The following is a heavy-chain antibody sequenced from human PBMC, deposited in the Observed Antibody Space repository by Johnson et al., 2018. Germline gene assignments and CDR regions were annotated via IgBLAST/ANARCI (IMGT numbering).Heavy chain of an antibody. J-gene: IGHJ3*02. V-gene: IGHV3-33*01. CDR1: GFTFSSYG. Sequence: QVQLVQSGGGVVQPGRSLRLSCAASGFTFSSYGMHWVRQAPGKGLEWVAVIWYDGSNKYYADSVKGRFTISRDNSKNTLYLQMNSLRAEDTAVYYWARAGLQFPGLGPPGAFDIWGQWTMVTVSS. D-gene: IGHD5-24*01. CDR3: ARAGLQFPGLGPPGAFDI. CDR2: IWYDGSNK.